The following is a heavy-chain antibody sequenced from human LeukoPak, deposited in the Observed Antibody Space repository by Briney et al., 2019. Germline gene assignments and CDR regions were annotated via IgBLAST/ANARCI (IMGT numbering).Heavy chain of an antibody. CDR2: ISAYNGNT. CDR1: GYTFTSYG. V-gene: IGHV1-18*01. J-gene: IGHJ4*02. Sequence: ASVKVSCKASGYTFTSYGISWVRQAPGQGLEWMGWISAYNGNTNYAQKLQGRVTMTTDTSTSTAYMELRSLRSEDTAVYYCAGDTIFGVVIDYWGQGTLVTVSS. D-gene: IGHD3-3*01. CDR3: AGDTIFGVVIDY.